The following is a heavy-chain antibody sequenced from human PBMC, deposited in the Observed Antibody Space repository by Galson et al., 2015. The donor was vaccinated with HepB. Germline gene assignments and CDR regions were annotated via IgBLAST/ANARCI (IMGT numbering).Heavy chain of an antibody. CDR1: AVTFSGHT. J-gene: IGHJ6*02. Sequence: PLGLSCAAPAVTFSGHTMRWARQPQREGLGSGPVSGGSGTPFYADSVTGRFTISRDSSKNTLYLQMNSLTADDTAVYYCGKALRPTAIRYYGMDVWGQGTTVTVSS. CDR2: SGGSGTP. V-gene: IGHV3-23*01. D-gene: IGHD3-10*01. CDR3: GKALRPTAIRYYGMDV.